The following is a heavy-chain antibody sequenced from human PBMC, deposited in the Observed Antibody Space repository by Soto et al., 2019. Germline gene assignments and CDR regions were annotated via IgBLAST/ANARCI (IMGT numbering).Heavy chain of an antibody. CDR1: GFTLSSYA. CDR2: ISYDGSIK. J-gene: IGHJ6*02. V-gene: IGHV3-30-3*01. CDR3: ARPRGYSYGTPEGTDV. D-gene: IGHD5-18*01. Sequence: QVQLVESGGGVVQPGRSLRLSCAASGFTLSSYAMHWVRQAPGKGLEWVAGISYDGSIKSYADSVKGRFTISRDNSKNTLYLQMNSLRAEDTAVYYCARPRGYSYGTPEGTDVWGQGTTVTVSS.